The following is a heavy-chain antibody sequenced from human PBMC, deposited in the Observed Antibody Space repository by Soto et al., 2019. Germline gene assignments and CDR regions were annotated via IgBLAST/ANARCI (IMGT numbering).Heavy chain of an antibody. D-gene: IGHD6-19*01. J-gene: IGHJ4*02. CDR1: GYSFTGYA. CDR2: INAGNGNT. CDR3: ARAVAVPADFDY. Sequence: ASVKVSCKASGYSFTGYAMHWVRQAPGQRLEWMGWINAGNGNTKYSQKFQGRVTITRDTSASTAYMELSSLRSEDTAVYYCARAVAVPADFDYWGPGTLVTVSS. V-gene: IGHV1-3*01.